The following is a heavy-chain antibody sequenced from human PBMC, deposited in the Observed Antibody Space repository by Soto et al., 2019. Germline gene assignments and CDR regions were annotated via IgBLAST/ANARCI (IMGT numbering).Heavy chain of an antibody. CDR1: GGTFSSYA. J-gene: IGHJ4*02. Sequence: ASVKVSCKASGGTFSSYAISWVRQAPGQGLEWMGGIIPIFGTANYAQKFQGRVAITADESTSTAYMELSSLRSEDTAVYYCARDSHYGSGSYVYWGQGTLVTVAS. D-gene: IGHD3-10*01. V-gene: IGHV1-69*13. CDR3: ARDSHYGSGSYVY. CDR2: IIPIFGTA.